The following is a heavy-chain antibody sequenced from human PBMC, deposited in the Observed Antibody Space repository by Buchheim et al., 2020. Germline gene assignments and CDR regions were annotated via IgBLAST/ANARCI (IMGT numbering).Heavy chain of an antibody. CDR1: GFTFSSYA. CDR3: AKGAIGYYDILTGYFNLDY. D-gene: IGHD3-9*01. V-gene: IGHV3-23*01. CDR2: ISGSGGST. Sequence: EVQLLESGGGLVQPGGSLRLSCAASGFTFSSYAMSWVRQAPGKGLEWVSAISGSGGSTYYAESVKGRFTISRANSKNTLELQMNSLRAEDTAVYYCAKGAIGYYDILTGYFNLDYWGQGTL. J-gene: IGHJ4*02.